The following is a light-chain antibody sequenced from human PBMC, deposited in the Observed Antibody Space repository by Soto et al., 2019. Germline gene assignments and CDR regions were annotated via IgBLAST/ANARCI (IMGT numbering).Light chain of an antibody. V-gene: IGKV1-5*02. CDR2: GAS. Sequence: DIQMTQSPSTLSASVGDRVTIICRASQSISSWLAWYQQKPGKAPKLLIYGASSLESGVPSRFSGSGSGTEFTLTISSLQPDDFATYYCQQYNSYSTFGQGTKVDI. CDR3: QQYNSYST. J-gene: IGKJ1*01. CDR1: QSISSW.